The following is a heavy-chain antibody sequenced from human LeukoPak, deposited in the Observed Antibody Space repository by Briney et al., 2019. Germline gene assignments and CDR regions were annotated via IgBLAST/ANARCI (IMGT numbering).Heavy chain of an antibody. J-gene: IGHJ4*02. CDR2: ISGDGRII. CDR1: GVTFRSYE. V-gene: IGHV3-48*03. Sequence: GGSLRLSCEGSGVTFRSYEMNWVRQVPGKGLEWVSYISGDGRIIYYADSVQGRFTISRDNAKKTLYLHMYSLRAEDTAVYYCARDPGNYYDSNDFDYWGQGVSVTVSS. CDR3: ARDPGNYYDSNDFDY. D-gene: IGHD3-22*01.